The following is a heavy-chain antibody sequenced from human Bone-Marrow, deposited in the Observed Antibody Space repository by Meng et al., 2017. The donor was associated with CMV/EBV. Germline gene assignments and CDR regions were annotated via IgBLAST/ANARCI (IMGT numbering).Heavy chain of an antibody. V-gene: IGHV4-59*01. CDR3: ARGADYDFWSGPPIGAIDI. Sequence: SETLSLTCTVSGGSISSYYWSWIRQPPGKGLEWIGYIYYSGSTNYNPSLKSRVTISVDTSKNQFSLKLSSVTAADTAVYYCARGADYDFWSGPPIGAIDIWDRGTMVTVSS. CDR2: IYYSGST. D-gene: IGHD3-3*01. J-gene: IGHJ3*02. CDR1: GGSISSYY.